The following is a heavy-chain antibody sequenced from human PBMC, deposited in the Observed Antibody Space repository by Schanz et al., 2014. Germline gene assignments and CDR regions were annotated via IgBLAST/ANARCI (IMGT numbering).Heavy chain of an antibody. V-gene: IGHV3-23*04. Sequence: EVQLVESGGGLVQPGRSLRLSCAASGFTFSNHALSWVRQAPGKGLEWVSGIGGSGDSTHYADSVKGRFTISRDNSKNTPYLQMNSLRAEDTAVYYCAKAGSGWSTAGYYYWGQGTLVDVSS. CDR1: GFTFSNHA. CDR3: AKAGSGWSTAGYYY. D-gene: IGHD6-19*01. J-gene: IGHJ4*02. CDR2: IGGSGDST.